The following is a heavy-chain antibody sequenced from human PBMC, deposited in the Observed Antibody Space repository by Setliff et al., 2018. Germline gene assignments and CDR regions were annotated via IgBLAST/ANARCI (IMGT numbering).Heavy chain of an antibody. V-gene: IGHV4-61*09. CDR3: ARTGTYRYFDY. D-gene: IGHD1-1*01. CDR2: IYTSWST. J-gene: IGHJ4*02. Sequence: ASETLSLTCTVSGDSISSRRNYWGWFRQPAGKELEWIGQIYTSWSTNYNPSLKSRVTISLDTSKNQFSLKLTSVTAADTAVYYCARTGTYRYFDYWGQGTRVTVSS. CDR1: GDSISSRRNY.